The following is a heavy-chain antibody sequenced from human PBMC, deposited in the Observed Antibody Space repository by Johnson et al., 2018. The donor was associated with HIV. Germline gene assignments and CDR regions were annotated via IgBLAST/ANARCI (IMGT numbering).Heavy chain of an antibody. CDR1: GFTFSSYA. CDR2: ISYDGSNK. J-gene: IGHJ3*02. CDR3: AAYYDFWSGSYTSGFDI. D-gene: IGHD3-3*01. V-gene: IGHV3-30-3*01. Sequence: QVKLVESGGGLVQPGGSLRLSCAASGFTFSSYAMHWVRQAPGKGLEWVAVISYDGSNKYYADSVKGRFTISRDNSKNTVFLQMNSLRPEDTAMYYCAAYYDFWSGSYTSGFDIWGQGTMVTVSS.